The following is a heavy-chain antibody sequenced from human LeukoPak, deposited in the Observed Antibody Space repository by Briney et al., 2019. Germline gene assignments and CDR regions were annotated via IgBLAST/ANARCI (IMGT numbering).Heavy chain of an antibody. D-gene: IGHD3-22*01. CDR1: GFIVSNNY. CDR2: ISGSGGST. J-gene: IGHJ4*02. Sequence: GGSLRLSCAASGFIVSNNYMSWVRQAPGKGLEWVSAISGSGGSTYYADSVKGRFTISRDNSKNTLYLQMNSLRAEDTAVYYCAKDFRYSSGYYVYWGQGTLVTVSS. V-gene: IGHV3-23*01. CDR3: AKDFRYSSGYYVY.